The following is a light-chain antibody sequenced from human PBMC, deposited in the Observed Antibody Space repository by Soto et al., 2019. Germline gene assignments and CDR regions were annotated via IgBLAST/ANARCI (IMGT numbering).Light chain of an antibody. CDR1: QSVGTY. V-gene: IGKV3-11*01. Sequence: EIVLTQSPATLSLSPGERATLSCRASQSVGTYLAWFQQTPGQTPRLLIYDTSNRATGIPARFSGSGSGTDFNLTISSLETEDFAVYYCQQRSDWPPTFGQGTKVEIK. CDR3: QQRSDWPPT. J-gene: IGKJ1*01. CDR2: DTS.